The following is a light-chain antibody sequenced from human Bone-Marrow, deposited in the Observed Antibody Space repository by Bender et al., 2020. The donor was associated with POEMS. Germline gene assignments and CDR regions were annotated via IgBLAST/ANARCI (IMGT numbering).Light chain of an antibody. CDR1: SSDVGGYNY. CDR2: DVN. V-gene: IGLV2-11*01. Sequence: QSALTQPLSVSGSPGQSVTISCTGTSSDVGGYNYVSWYQQYPGKVPKLMIYDVNTRPSGVPDRFSGSKSGNTASLTISGLQAEDEADYYCCSHAGTYSLVFGTGTKVTVL. CDR3: CSHAGTYSLV. J-gene: IGLJ1*01.